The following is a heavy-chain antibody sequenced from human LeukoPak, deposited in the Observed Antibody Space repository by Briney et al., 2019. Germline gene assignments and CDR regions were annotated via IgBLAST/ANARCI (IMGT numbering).Heavy chain of an antibody. CDR3: ATDSYDST. J-gene: IGHJ5*02. V-gene: IGHV3-15*07. CDR2: IRSNSDGGTI. D-gene: IGHD3-22*01. CDR1: GFTFSNAW. Sequence: GGSLRLSCATSGFTFSNAWMNWVRQAPGEGLEWVGRIRSNSDGGTIDYAAPVKGRFTLSRDDSKTTLYLQMNSLQTEDTAVYYCATDSYDSTWGQGTLVTVSS.